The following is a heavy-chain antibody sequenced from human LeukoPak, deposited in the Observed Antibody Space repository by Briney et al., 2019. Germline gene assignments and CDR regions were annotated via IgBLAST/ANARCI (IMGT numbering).Heavy chain of an antibody. CDR3: AREAAGSHFDY. CDR1: GFTVSRNY. J-gene: IGHJ4*02. D-gene: IGHD6-13*01. CDR2: IYSGGST. Sequence: PGGSLRLSCAASGFTVSRNYRNWVRQAPGKGLEWVSDIYSGGSTYYADSLKGRFTISKDNSKNTLYLQMNSLRAEDTAVYYCAREAAGSHFDYWGQGTLVTVSS. V-gene: IGHV3-53*01.